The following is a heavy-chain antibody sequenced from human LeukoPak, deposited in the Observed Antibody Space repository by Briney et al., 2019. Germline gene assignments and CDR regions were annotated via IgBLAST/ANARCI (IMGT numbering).Heavy chain of an antibody. D-gene: IGHD4-11*01. Sequence: GGSLRLSCTASGFTLGSHDMHWVRQIPGHGLEWVAAVSSGFHAFFADSVQGRFTVSREDARNSLYLQMNSLRAGDTAVYYCVREARAYHYTYFDYWGQGTLVTVSS. V-gene: IGHV3-13*01. CDR1: GFTLGSHD. CDR3: VREARAYHYTYFDY. J-gene: IGHJ4*02. CDR2: VSSGFHA.